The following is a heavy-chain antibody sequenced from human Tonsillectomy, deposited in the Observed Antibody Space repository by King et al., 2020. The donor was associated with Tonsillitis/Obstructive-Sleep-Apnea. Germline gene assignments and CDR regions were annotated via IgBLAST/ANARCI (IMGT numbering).Heavy chain of an antibody. CDR2: ISPIFDTA. V-gene: IGHV1-69*01. CDR3: ASGCSSTSCYIWGNWFDP. D-gene: IGHD2-2*01. CDR1: GGPFSSYA. Sequence: QLVQSGAEVKKPGSSLKVSCKASGGPFSSYAISWLRQAPGQALECMGGISPIFDTANYAQKFKGRVTITADESTSTAYMELSSLRSEDTAVYYCASGCSSTSCYIWGNWFDPWGQGTLVTVSS. J-gene: IGHJ5*02.